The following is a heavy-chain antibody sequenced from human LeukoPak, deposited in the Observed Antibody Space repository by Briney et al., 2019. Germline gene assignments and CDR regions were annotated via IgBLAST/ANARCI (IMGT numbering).Heavy chain of an antibody. D-gene: IGHD5-24*01. J-gene: IGHJ4*02. CDR1: GFTFRSHW. V-gene: IGHV3-74*01. Sequence: GGSLRLSCAASGFTFRSHWMHWVRQAPGRGLVWFSRVKGDGSFTNYADSVYGRFTISRDNAKNTLYLHMHRLRVEDTAVYYCVRDGDDFNFDYWGQGSLVTVSS. CDR3: VRDGDDFNFDY. CDR2: VKGDGSFT.